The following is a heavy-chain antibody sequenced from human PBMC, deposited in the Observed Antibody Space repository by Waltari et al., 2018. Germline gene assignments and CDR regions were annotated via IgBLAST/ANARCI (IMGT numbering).Heavy chain of an antibody. Sequence: QVQLVQSGAEVKKPGASVKVSCKASGYTFTGYYMHWVRQAPGQGLEWMGRINPNSGGTNYAQKFQGRVTMTRDTSISTAYMELSRLRSDDTAVYYCARAPPNRYCSGGSCSDDAFDIWGQGTMVTVSS. CDR1: GYTFTGYY. D-gene: IGHD2-15*01. CDR2: INPNSGGT. CDR3: ARAPPNRYCSGGSCSDDAFDI. J-gene: IGHJ3*02. V-gene: IGHV1-2*06.